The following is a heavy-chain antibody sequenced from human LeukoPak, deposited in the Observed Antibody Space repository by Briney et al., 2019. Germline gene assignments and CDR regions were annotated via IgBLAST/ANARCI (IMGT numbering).Heavy chain of an antibody. CDR2: IYPGDSDT. V-gene: IGHV5-51*01. J-gene: IGHJ4*02. Sequence: GGSLKISCKGSGYSFTSYWIGWVRQMPGKGLEWMGIIYPGDSDTRYSPSFQGQVTISADKSISTAYLQWSSLKASDTAMYYCARSASPSIAAAGHWGQGTLVTVSS. D-gene: IGHD6-13*01. CDR3: ARSASPSIAAAGH. CDR1: GYSFTSYW.